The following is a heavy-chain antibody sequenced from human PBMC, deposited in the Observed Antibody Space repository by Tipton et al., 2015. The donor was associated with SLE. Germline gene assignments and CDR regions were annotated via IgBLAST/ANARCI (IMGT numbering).Heavy chain of an antibody. J-gene: IGHJ2*01. D-gene: IGHD3-10*01. Sequence: TLSLTCAVSGYSISSGYYCGWIRQPPGKGLEWIGSIYHSGSTYYNPSLKSRVTISVDTSKNQFSLKLSSVTAADTAVYYCARERGYFDLWGRGTLVTVSS. CDR1: GYSISSGYY. CDR2: IYHSGST. V-gene: IGHV4-38-2*02. CDR3: ARERGYFDL.